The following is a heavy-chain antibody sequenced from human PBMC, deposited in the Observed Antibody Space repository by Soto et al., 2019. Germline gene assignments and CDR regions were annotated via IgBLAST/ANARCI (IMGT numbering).Heavy chain of an antibody. Sequence: ASVKVSCKVSGYTLTELSMHWVRQAPGKGLEWMGGFDPEDGETIYAQKFQGRVTMTEDTSTDTAYMELSSLRSEDTAVYYCAKYRYSGSYLDYWGQGTLVTVSS. J-gene: IGHJ4*02. D-gene: IGHD1-26*01. CDR3: AKYRYSGSYLDY. CDR1: GYTLTELS. CDR2: FDPEDGET. V-gene: IGHV1-24*01.